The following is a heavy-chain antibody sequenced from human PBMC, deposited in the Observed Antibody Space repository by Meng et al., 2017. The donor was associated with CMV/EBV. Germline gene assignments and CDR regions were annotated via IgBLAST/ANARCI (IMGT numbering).Heavy chain of an antibody. D-gene: IGHD3-10*01. V-gene: IGHV3-21*01. J-gene: IGHJ6*02. CDR2: ISSSSSYI. Sequence: GGSLRLSCAASGFTFSNYNINWVRQAPGKGLEWVSSISSSSSYIYYADSVQGRFTISRDNAKNPLYLQMNSLRVEDTAVYYCARDGKKTLGLYMVRGVIGYYGMDVWGQGTTVTVSS. CDR3: ARDGKKTLGLYMVRGVIGYYGMDV. CDR1: GFTFSNYN.